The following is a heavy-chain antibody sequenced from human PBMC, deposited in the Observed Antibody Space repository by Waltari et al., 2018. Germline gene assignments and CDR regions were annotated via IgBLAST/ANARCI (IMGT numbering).Heavy chain of an antibody. CDR3: VRGFSTSPSSY. V-gene: IGHV3-74*01. D-gene: IGHD2-2*01. CDR1: GFTFGSFW. J-gene: IGHJ4*02. CDR2: ISDDGGRM. Sequence: EVQLVESGGGLVQPGESLRLSCAASGFTFGSFWMHWVRQVSGKGLVWVSSISDDGGRMGYADSVKGRFTISRDNAKNTLYLQMNRLRGDDTAVYYCVRGFSTSPSSYWGQGALVTVSS.